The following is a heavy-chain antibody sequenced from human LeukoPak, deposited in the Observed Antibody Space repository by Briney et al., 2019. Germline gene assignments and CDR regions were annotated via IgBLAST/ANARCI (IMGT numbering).Heavy chain of an antibody. CDR2: IDPSSTYI. V-gene: IGHV3-21*01. CDR3: ARAPTVLVGYCSSSSCQADY. Sequence: GGSLRLSCAASGLSVSSNYMTWVRQAPGKGLEWVSAIDPSSTYIYYADSVKGRFTISRDNAESSLYLQMNSLRVEDTAVYYCARAPTVLVGYCSSSSCQADYWGQGTLVTVSS. CDR1: GLSVSSNY. J-gene: IGHJ4*02. D-gene: IGHD2-2*01.